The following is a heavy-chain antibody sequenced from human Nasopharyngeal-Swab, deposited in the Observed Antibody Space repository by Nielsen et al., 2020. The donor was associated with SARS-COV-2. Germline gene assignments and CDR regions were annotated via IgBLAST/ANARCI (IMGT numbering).Heavy chain of an antibody. CDR2: MNPNSGNT. D-gene: IGHD6-13*01. J-gene: IGHJ6*02. V-gene: IGHV1-8*01. CDR3: ARWLKSGFSSSWFFYYGMDV. Sequence: VKVSCKASGYTFTNYDINWVRQATGQGLEWMGWMNPNSGNTGYAQIFQGRVSMTRNTSISTAYMELSSLRSEDTAVYYCARWLKSGFSSSWFFYYGMDVWGQGTTFTVSS. CDR1: GYTFTNYD.